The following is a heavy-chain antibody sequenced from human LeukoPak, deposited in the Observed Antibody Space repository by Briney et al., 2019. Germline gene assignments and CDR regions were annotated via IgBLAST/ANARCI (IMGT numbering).Heavy chain of an antibody. CDR2: ISDSGDDT. CDR3: AKDTSIGKYCTNGVCSPFDY. J-gene: IGHJ4*02. CDR1: EFTFSSYA. V-gene: IGHV3-23*01. D-gene: IGHD2-8*01. Sequence: GGSLTLSCAGSEFTFSSYAMSWVRQAPGQGLEWVSVISDSGDDTSYADSVRGRFTISRDNSRNTLYLQMISLRPEDTAVYYCAKDTSIGKYCTNGVCSPFDYWGQGTLVTVSS.